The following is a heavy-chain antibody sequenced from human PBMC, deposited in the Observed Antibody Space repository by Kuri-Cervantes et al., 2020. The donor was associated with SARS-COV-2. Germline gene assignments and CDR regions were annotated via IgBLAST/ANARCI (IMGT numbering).Heavy chain of an antibody. CDR2: ISAYNGNT. V-gene: IGHV1-18*01. J-gene: IGHJ4*02. CDR3: ARDGYDFWSNEYYFDY. D-gene: IGHD3-3*01. Sequence: ASVKVSCKASGYTFTSYGISWVRQAPGQGLEWMGWISAYNGNTNYAQKLQGRVTMTTDTSTSTAYMELRSLRSDDTAVYYCARDGYDFWSNEYYFDYWGQGTLVTVSS. CDR1: GYTFTSYG.